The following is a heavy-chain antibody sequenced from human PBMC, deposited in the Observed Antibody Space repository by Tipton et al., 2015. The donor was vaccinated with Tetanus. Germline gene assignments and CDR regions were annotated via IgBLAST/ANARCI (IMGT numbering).Heavy chain of an antibody. CDR2: IYYSGST. V-gene: IGHV4-59*12. CDR3: ARLASHLTTVMQFDY. CDR1: GGSISSYY. Sequence: TLSLTCTVSGGSISSYYWSWIRQPPGKGLEWIGYIYYSGSTNYNPSLKSRVTISVDTSKNQFSLKLSFVTAADTAVYYCARLASHLTTVMQFDYWGQGTLVTVSS. J-gene: IGHJ4*02. D-gene: IGHD4-17*01.